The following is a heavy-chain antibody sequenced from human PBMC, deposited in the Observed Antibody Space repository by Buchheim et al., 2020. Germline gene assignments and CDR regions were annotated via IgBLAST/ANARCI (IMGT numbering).Heavy chain of an antibody. CDR3: ARTTYYYDSSGYDYYYGMDV. V-gene: IGHV1-2*04. J-gene: IGHJ6*02. D-gene: IGHD3-22*01. CDR1: GYTFTGYY. CDR2: INPNSGGT. Sequence: QVQLVQSGAEVKKPGASVKVSCKASGYTFTGYYMHWVRQAPGQGLEWMGWINPNSGGTNYAQKFQGWVTMTRDTPISTAYMELSRLRSDDTAVYYCARTTYYYDSSGYDYYYGMDVWGQGTT.